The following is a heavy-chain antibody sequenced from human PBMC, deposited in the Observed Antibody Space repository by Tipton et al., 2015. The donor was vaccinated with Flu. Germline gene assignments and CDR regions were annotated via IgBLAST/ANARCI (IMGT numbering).Heavy chain of an antibody. CDR3: ASMGAFDY. Sequence: SLRLSCAASGFTFSSFEMNWVRQAPGKGLEWVSSISSSVTTMYYADSVKGRFAISRDNAKNSLYLQMNSLRAEDTAVYYCASMGAFDYWGQGTLVTVSS. CDR2: ISSSVTTM. CDR1: GFTFSSFE. J-gene: IGHJ4*02. D-gene: IGHD3-16*01. V-gene: IGHV3-48*03.